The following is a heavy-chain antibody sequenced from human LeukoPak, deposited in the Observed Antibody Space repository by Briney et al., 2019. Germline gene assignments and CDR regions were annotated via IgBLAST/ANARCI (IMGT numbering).Heavy chain of an antibody. D-gene: IGHD1-26*01. CDR1: GGSFSGYY. CDR2: INHSGST. CDR3: AREYPKGGSYRFDP. V-gene: IGHV4-34*01. J-gene: IGHJ5*02. Sequence: SETLSLTCAVYGGSFSGYYWSWIRQPPGKGLEWIGEINHSGSTNYNPSLKSRVTISVDTSENQFSLKLSSVTAADTAVYYCAREYPKGGSYRFDPWGQGTLVTASS.